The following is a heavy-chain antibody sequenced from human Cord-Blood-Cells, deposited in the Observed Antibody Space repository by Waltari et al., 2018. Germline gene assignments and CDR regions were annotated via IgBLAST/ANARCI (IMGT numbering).Heavy chain of an antibody. V-gene: IGHV4-38-2*01. CDR2: IYHSGST. CDR1: GYSIRSGYY. J-gene: IGHJ4*02. Sequence: QVQLQESGPGLVKPSETLSLTCAVSGYSIRSGYYWGWIRQPPGKGLEWIGSIYHSGSTYYNPSLKSRVTISVDTSKNQFSLKLSSVTAADTAVYYCARARRSGYYYFDYWGQGTLVTVSS. D-gene: IGHD3-3*01. CDR3: ARARRSGYYYFDY.